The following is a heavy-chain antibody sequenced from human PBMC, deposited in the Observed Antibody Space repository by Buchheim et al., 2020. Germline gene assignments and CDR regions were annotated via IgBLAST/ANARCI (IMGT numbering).Heavy chain of an antibody. CDR3: AKDFLLARYSSGWYFDY. V-gene: IGHV3-30*18. CDR2: ISYDGSNK. Sequence: QVQLVESGGGVVQPGRSLRLSCAASGFTFSSYGMHWVRQAPGKGLEWVAVISYDGSNKYYADSVKGRFTISRDNSKNTLYLQMNSLRAEDTAVYYCAKDFLLARYSSGWYFDYWGQGTL. CDR1: GFTFSSYG. J-gene: IGHJ4*02. D-gene: IGHD6-19*01.